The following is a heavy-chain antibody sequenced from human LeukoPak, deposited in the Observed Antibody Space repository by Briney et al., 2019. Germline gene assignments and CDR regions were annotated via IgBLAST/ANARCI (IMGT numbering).Heavy chain of an antibody. CDR2: IPYDGSNK. CDR1: GFTFSSYA. D-gene: IGHD3-10*01. V-gene: IGHV3-30*04. Sequence: GGSLRLSCAASGFTFSSYAMHWVRQAPGKGLEWVALIPYDGSNKYYADSVKGRFTVSRDNSKNTLYLQMNSLRAEDTAVYYCARPYYYSSGSLPYWGQGTLVTVSS. J-gene: IGHJ4*02. CDR3: ARPYYYSSGSLPY.